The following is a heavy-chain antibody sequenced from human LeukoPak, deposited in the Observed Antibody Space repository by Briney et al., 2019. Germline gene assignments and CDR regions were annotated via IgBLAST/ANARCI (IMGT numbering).Heavy chain of an antibody. Sequence: ASVKVSCKASGYTFTSYGISWVRQAPGQGLEWMGWISAYNGNTNYAQKLQGRVTMTTDTSTSTAYMELRSLRSDDTAVYYCARDLIGPRPLTNSDYWGQGTLVTVSS. CDR1: GYTFTSYG. J-gene: IGHJ4*02. CDR2: ISAYNGNT. D-gene: IGHD2-2*01. V-gene: IGHV1-18*01. CDR3: ARDLIGPRPLTNSDY.